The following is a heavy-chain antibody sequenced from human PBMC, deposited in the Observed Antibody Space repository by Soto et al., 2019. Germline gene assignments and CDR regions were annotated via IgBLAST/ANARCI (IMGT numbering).Heavy chain of an antibody. D-gene: IGHD2-2*01. J-gene: IGHJ6*03. CDR2: ISGSGGST. CDR1: GFTFSSYA. CDR3: AKDSSCSSTSCFYYYYYYMDV. V-gene: IGHV3-23*01. Sequence: PGGSLRLSCAASGFTFSSYAMSWVRQAPGKGLKWVSAISGSGGSTYYADSVKGRFTISRDNSKNTLYLQMNSLRAEDTAVYYCAKDSSCSSTSCFYYYYYYMDVWGKGTTVTVSS.